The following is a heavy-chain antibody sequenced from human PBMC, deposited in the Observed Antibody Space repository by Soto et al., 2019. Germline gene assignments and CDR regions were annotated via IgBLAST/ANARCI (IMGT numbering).Heavy chain of an antibody. Sequence: QVQLVQSGAELKKPGASVKVSCKASGYTFSNYDMNWVRQATGQGPEWIGWVNPNNGDTGYAQKFQGXVXLTTAISTTTAYMELTSLRSEDTAIYYCAKVSRKGSAIDFDYWGQGTLITVSS. CDR3: AKVSRKGSAIDFDY. CDR2: VNPNNGDT. V-gene: IGHV1-8*01. CDR1: GYTFSNYD. J-gene: IGHJ4*02. D-gene: IGHD3-10*01.